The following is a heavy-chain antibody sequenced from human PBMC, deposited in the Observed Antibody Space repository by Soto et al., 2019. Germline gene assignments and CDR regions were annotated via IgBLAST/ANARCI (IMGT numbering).Heavy chain of an antibody. J-gene: IGHJ4*02. CDR2: IIPILDIA. CDR1: GGTFSSYT. V-gene: IGHV1-69*02. Sequence: SVKVSCKASGGTFSSYTINWVRQAPGQGLEWMGRIIPILDIANYAQRFQGRVTITADKSTSTAYMELSSLKSEDTAVYYCATSGSCSSTTCYTPQPFDNWGQGTLVTVST. D-gene: IGHD2-2*02. CDR3: ATSGSCSSTTCYTPQPFDN.